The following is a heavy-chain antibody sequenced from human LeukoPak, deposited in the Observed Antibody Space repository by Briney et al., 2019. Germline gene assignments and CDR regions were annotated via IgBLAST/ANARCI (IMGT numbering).Heavy chain of an antibody. CDR1: GFTFSNYW. Sequence: PGGSLRLSCAASGFTFSNYWMSWVRQAPGKGLEWLGYIYYSGITNYNPSLKSRVTISVDTSKNQFSLKLSSVTAADTAVYYCARGGKGDSGHYYTWNWGQGTLVAVSS. D-gene: IGHD3-22*01. CDR3: ARGGKGDSGHYYTWN. CDR2: IYYSGIT. V-gene: IGHV4-59*01. J-gene: IGHJ4*02.